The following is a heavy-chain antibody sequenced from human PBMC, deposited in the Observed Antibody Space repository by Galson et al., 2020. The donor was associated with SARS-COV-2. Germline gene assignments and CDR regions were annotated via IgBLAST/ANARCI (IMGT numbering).Heavy chain of an antibody. V-gene: IGHV3-11*01. CDR3: ARGDFWSGYYFDL. CDR1: AFTFSDYY. Sequence: GGSLRLSCAASAFTFSDYYMAWTRQAPGKGLEWISYSSSSGPTIDYADSVKGRFTISRDNARDSLFLQMNSLRADDTAVYYCARGDFWSGYYFDLWGQGTLVTVSS. J-gene: IGHJ4*02. CDR2: SSSSGPTI. D-gene: IGHD3-3*01.